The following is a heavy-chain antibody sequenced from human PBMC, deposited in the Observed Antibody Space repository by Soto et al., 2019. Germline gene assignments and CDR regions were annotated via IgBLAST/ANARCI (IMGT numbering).Heavy chain of an antibody. Sequence: ASVKVSCKASGYTFTSYYMHWVRQAPGQGLEWMGIINPSGGSTSYAQKFQGRVTMTRDTSTSTVYMELSSLRSEDTAVYYCARALWFGEFYYYGMDVCGEGTTVTV. D-gene: IGHD3-10*01. CDR2: INPSGGST. CDR1: GYTFTSYY. V-gene: IGHV1-46*01. J-gene: IGHJ6*02. CDR3: ARALWFGEFYYYGMDV.